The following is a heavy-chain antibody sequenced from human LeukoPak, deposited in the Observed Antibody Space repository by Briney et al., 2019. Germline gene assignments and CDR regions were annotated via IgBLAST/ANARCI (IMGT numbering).Heavy chain of an antibody. V-gene: IGHV3-21*06. CDR2: ISSGSDYI. Sequence: PGGSLRLSCTAFGFTFSSYSLNWVRQAPGKGLEWVSSISSGSDYIYYADSVKGRFTISRDNAKNSLYLQMNSLRAEDTAVYYCARAQQGPLDYWGQGTLVTVSS. J-gene: IGHJ4*02. CDR1: GFTFSSYS. CDR3: ARAQQGPLDY.